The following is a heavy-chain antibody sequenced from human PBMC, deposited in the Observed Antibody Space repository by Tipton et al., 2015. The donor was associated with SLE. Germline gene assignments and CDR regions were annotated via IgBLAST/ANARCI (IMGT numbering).Heavy chain of an antibody. J-gene: IGHJ6*03. D-gene: IGHD2-21*01. CDR1: GGSISSGGYY. CDR3: ARVLVAIDYYYMDV. CDR2: IYYSGST. Sequence: TLSLTCTVSGGSISSGGYYWSWIRQPPGKGLEWIGYIYYSGSTNYNPSLKSRVTISVDTSKNQFSLKLSSVTAAGTAVYYCARVLVAIDYYYMDVWGKGTTVTVSS. V-gene: IGHV4-61*08.